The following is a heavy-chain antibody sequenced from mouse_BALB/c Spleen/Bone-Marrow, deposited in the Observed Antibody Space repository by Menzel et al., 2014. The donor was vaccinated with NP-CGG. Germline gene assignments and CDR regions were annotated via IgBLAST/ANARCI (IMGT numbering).Heavy chain of an antibody. V-gene: IGHV5-6-3*01. CDR2: INNNGGST. D-gene: IGHD1-1*01. Sequence: DVQLVESGGGLVQPGGSLKLSCVASGFTLSSYGMSWVRQTPDKRLELVATINNNGGSTYYPDSVKGQFTISRDNAKNTLYLQMGSLKSEDTAMYYCARVYGWYFEGWGAGSTVTVSS. CDR1: GFTLSSYG. CDR3: ARVYGWYFEG. J-gene: IGHJ1*01.